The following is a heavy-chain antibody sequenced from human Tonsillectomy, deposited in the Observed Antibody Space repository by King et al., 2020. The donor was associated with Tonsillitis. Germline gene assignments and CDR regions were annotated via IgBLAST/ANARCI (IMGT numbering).Heavy chain of an antibody. D-gene: IGHD3-3*01. CDR3: ARHGVDLWSGYNYYYMDV. J-gene: IGHJ6*03. Sequence: VQLQESGPGLVKPSETLSLTCTVSGGSISSYYWSWIRQPPGKGLEWIGYIYYSGSTNYNPSLKSRVTISVDTSKNQFSLRLSSVTAADTAFYYCARHGVDLWSGYNYYYMDVWGKGTTVTVSS. V-gene: IGHV4-59*08. CDR1: GGSISSYY. CDR2: IYYSGST.